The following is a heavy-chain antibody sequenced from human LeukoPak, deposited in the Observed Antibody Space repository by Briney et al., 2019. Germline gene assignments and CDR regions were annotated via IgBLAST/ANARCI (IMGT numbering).Heavy chain of an antibody. CDR2: IYPGDSDT. J-gene: IGHJ3*02. D-gene: IGHD6-13*01. CDR3: ASHRIAAGFDAFDI. V-gene: IGHV5-51*01. Sequence: GGSLKISCKGSGYSFTSYWIGWVRQMPGKCLEWMGIIYPGDSDTRYSSPFQGQVTISAAKSISNAYLQWSSLKASDTAMYYCASHRIAAGFDAFDIWGQGTMVTVSS. CDR1: GYSFTSYW.